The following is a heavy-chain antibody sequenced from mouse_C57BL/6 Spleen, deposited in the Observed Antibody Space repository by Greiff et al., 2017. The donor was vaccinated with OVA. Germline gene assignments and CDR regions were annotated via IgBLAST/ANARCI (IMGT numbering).Heavy chain of an antibody. CDR3: ASHNWYDAMDY. V-gene: IGHV2-2*01. D-gene: IGHD4-1*01. CDR1: GFSLTSYG. J-gene: IGHJ4*01. CDR2: IWSGGST. Sequence: VQLQQSGPGLVQPSQSLSITCTVSGFSLTSYGVHWVRQSPGKGLEWLGVIWSGGSTDYNAAFISRLSISKDNSKSQVFFKMNSLQADDTAIYYCASHNWYDAMDYWGQGTSVTVSS.